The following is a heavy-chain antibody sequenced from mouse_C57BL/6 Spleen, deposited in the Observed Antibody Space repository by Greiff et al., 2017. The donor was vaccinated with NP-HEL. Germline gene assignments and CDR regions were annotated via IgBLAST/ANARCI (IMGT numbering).Heavy chain of an antibody. CDR2: IRNKANNHAT. D-gene: IGHD1-1*01. V-gene: IGHV6-6*01. Sequence: EVKLQESGGGLVQPGGSMKLSCAASGFTFSDAWMDWVRQSPEKGLEWVAEIRNKANNHATYYAESVKGRFTSSRDDSKSSVYLQMNSLRAEDTGNYYCTRIYYYGSSLYYYAMDYWGQGTSVTVSS. J-gene: IGHJ4*01. CDR3: TRIYYYGSSLYYYAMDY. CDR1: GFTFSDAW.